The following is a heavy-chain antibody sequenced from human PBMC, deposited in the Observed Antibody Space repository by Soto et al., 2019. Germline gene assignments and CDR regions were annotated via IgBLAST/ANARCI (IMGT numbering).Heavy chain of an antibody. D-gene: IGHD6-13*01. CDR3: AKTEQQLVLAYPIDY. V-gene: IGHV3-30*18. CDR2: ISYDGSNK. Sequence: GGSLRLSCAASGFTFSSYGMHWVRQAPGKGLEWVAVISYDGSNKYYADSVKGRFTISRDNSKNTLYLQMNSLRAEDTAVYYCAKTEQQLVLAYPIDYWGQGTLVTVSS. J-gene: IGHJ4*02. CDR1: GFTFSSYG.